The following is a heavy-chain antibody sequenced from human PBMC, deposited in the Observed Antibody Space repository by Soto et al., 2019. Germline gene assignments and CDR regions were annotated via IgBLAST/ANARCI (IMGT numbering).Heavy chain of an antibody. CDR2: INPNSGGT. J-gene: IGHJ3*02. V-gene: IGHV1-2*02. D-gene: IGHD5-18*01. Sequence: ASVKVSCKASGYTFTGYYMHWVRQAPGQGLEWMGWINPNSGGTNYAQRFQGRVTMTRDTSISTAYMELSRLRSDDTAVYYCARAGYSYGLPDAFDIWGQGTMVTVSS. CDR1: GYTFTGYY. CDR3: ARAGYSYGLPDAFDI.